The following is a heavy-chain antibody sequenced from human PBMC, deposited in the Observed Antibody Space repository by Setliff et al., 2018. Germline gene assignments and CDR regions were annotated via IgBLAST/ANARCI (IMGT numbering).Heavy chain of an antibody. CDR1: GFTFSTHS. J-gene: IGHJ3*02. Sequence: LRLSCAASGFTFSTHSMNWVRQAPGKGLEWVSSISRSSTYIYYADSMKGRFTISRDNAKNSLCLQMNSLRAEDTAVYYCASAGHSGSWFPFDAFHIWGQGTMVTVSS. CDR2: ISRSSTYI. CDR3: ASAGHSGSWFPFDAFHI. V-gene: IGHV3-21*01. D-gene: IGHD6-13*01.